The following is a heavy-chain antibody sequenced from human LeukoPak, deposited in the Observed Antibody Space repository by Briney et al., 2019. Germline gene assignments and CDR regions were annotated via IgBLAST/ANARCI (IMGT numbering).Heavy chain of an antibody. V-gene: IGHV3-11*06. J-gene: IGHJ6*01. CDR3: ASNRLDEYYGMDV. CDR1: GFTFSDYY. CDR2: ISSSSSYT. Sequence: PGGSLRLSCAASGFTFSDYYMSWIRQAPGKGLEWVSYISSSSSYTNYADSVKGRFTISRHNAKNSLYLQMNSLRAEDTAVYYCASNRLDEYYGMDVWGQGKTVTVSS. D-gene: IGHD2/OR15-2a*01.